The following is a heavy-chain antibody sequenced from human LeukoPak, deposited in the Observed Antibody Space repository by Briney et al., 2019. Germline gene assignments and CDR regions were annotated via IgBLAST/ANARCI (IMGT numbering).Heavy chain of an antibody. V-gene: IGHV4-34*01. CDR2: INHSGST. J-gene: IGHJ6*04. Sequence: SETPSLTCAVYGGSFSGYYWSWIRQPPGKGLEWSGEINHSGSTNYNPSLKSRVTISVDTSKNQFSLKLSSVTAADTAVYYCARADIVVVPAAKNYGMDVWGKGTTVTVSS. D-gene: IGHD2-2*01. CDR1: GGSFSGYY. CDR3: ARADIVVVPAAKNYGMDV.